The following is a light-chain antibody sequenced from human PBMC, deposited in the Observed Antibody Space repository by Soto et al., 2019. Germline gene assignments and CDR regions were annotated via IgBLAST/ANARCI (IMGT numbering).Light chain of an antibody. Sequence: IVLTQSPGTLSLSPGERATLSCRASQSISDDFLAWYQQRPGQAPRLLIYVASFRATGIPDRFSGSGPGTEFTLTISRLEPEDAAVYFCQQYGRSPLTFGGGTKVEIK. CDR2: VAS. V-gene: IGKV3-20*01. CDR3: QQYGRSPLT. CDR1: QSISDDF. J-gene: IGKJ4*01.